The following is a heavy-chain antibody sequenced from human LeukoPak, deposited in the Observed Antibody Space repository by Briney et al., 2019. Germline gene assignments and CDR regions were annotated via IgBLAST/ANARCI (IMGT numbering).Heavy chain of an antibody. J-gene: IGHJ4*02. Sequence: PSQTLSLTCTVSGGSTSSGDYYWSWIRQPPGKGLGWIGYIYYSGSTYYNPSLKSRVTISVDTSKTQFSLKLSSVTAADTAVYYGARGPPNDYWGQGTLVTVSS. CDR3: ARGPPNDY. V-gene: IGHV4-30-4*08. CDR2: IYYSGST. CDR1: GGSTSSGDYY.